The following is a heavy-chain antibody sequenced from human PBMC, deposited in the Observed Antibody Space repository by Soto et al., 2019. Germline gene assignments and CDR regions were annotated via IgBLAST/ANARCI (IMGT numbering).Heavy chain of an antibody. Sequence: PGGSLRLSCAASGFTFITYTIHWVSQAPGKWLEWVAVISYDGSNKYYADSVKGRFTISRDNSKNTLYLQMNSLRAEDTVVYYCAKDLSPPDRAGPQYFDYWGQGTLVTVS. J-gene: IGHJ4*02. D-gene: IGHD3-22*01. CDR3: AKDLSPPDRAGPQYFDY. CDR2: ISYDGSNK. V-gene: IGHV3-30*14. CDR1: GFTFITYT.